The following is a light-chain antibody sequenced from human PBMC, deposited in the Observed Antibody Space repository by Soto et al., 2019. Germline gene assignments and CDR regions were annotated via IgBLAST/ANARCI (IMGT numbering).Light chain of an antibody. J-gene: IGKJ1*01. V-gene: IGKV1-39*01. CDR1: QTIRYS. CDR3: HQSAGSRTWT. CDR2: DAS. Sequence: DIQMTQSPSSLSASVGDRVTITCRASQTIRYSLNWYQQKPGKAPKVLIYDASTLQSGVPPGFSGSGSGTDFALTISSLQPEDFATYYCHQSAGSRTWTFGQGTRVEAK.